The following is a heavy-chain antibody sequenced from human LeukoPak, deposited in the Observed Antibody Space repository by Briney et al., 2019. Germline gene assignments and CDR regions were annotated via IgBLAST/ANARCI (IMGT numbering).Heavy chain of an antibody. CDR3: ARHIGTTPYYYYMDV. J-gene: IGHJ6*03. Sequence: GESLKISCKGSGNSFIIYWIGWVRQMPGKGLEWMGIIYPGDSDTRYSPSFQGQVTISADKSISTAYLQWSSLKASDTAMYYCARHIGTTPYYYYMDVWGKGTTVTVSS. D-gene: IGHD1-7*01. CDR2: IYPGDSDT. CDR1: GNSFIIYW. V-gene: IGHV5-51*01.